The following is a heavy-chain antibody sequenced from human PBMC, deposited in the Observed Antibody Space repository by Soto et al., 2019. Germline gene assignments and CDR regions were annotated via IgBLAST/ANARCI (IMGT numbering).Heavy chain of an antibody. CDR3: ARHNSNLRNKWLDP. CDR1: GGSLSSSRYY. V-gene: IGHV4-39*01. D-gene: IGHD4-4*01. CDR2: IYYSGNT. Sequence: ASETLSLTCTVSGGSLSSSRYYWGWIRQPPGKGLEWIGTIYYSGNTYYNPSLTSRVTISVDTSKNQFSLKLSSVTAADTAVYYCARHNSNLRNKWLDPWGHGTLVTVSS. J-gene: IGHJ5*02.